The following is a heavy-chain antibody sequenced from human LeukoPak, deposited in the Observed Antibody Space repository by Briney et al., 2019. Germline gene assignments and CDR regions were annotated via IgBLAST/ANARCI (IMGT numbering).Heavy chain of an antibody. CDR1: GGSFSGYY. V-gene: IGHV4-34*01. CDR3: ARQDPQYDYVWGSYRFSDAFDI. CDR2: INHSGST. D-gene: IGHD3-16*02. J-gene: IGHJ3*02. Sequence: SETLSLTCAVYGGSFSGYYWSWIRQPPGKGLEWIGEINHSGSTNYNPSLKSRVTISVDTSKNQFSLKLSSVTAADTAVYYCARQDPQYDYVWGSYRFSDAFDIWGQGTMVTVSS.